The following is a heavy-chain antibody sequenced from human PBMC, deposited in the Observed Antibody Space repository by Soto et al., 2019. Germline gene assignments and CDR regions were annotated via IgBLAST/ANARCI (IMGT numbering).Heavy chain of an antibody. CDR3: AKQQGPGTPYYYAMDV. J-gene: IGHJ6*02. D-gene: IGHD1-1*01. V-gene: IGHV3-23*01. CDR2: LSGSGGST. Sequence: EVQLLEAGGGLVQPGGSQRLSCAASGFTFSSYAMTWVRQAPGKGLEWVSTLSGSGGSTYYAASVKGRFTISRDNSQDSLYLEMNRLRGEDTAVYFCAKQQGPGTPYYYAMDVWGQGTAVTVSS. CDR1: GFTFSSYA.